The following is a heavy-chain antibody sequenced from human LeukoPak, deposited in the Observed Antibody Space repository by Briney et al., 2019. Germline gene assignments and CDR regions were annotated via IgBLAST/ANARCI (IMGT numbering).Heavy chain of an antibody. J-gene: IGHJ1*01. CDR1: GFTFSTYW. CDR2: IKIDGST. CDR3: ARAPSEIGGYYPEYFRH. Sequence: GGCLRLSCAASGFTFSTYWLHWVRQAPGKGLVWGSRIKIDGSTKHSAYVKGRFTISRDNAKNTVSLQMNSLRAEDTGVYYCARAPSEIGGYYPEYFRHWGQGTLVTVSS. V-gene: IGHV3-74*01. D-gene: IGHD3-22*01.